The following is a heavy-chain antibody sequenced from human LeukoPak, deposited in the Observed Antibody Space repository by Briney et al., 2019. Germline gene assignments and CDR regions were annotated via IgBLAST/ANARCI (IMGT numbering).Heavy chain of an antibody. D-gene: IGHD2-15*01. J-gene: IGHJ3*02. CDR2: IIPIFGTA. CDR3: ASEPLDRRWTHAFDI. Sequence: ASVKVSCKASGGTFSSYAISWVRQAPGQGLEWMGGIIPIFGTANYAQKFQGRVTITADKSTSTAYMELSSLRSDDTAVYYCASEPLDRRWTHAFDIWGQGTMVTVSS. CDR1: GGTFSSYA. V-gene: IGHV1-69*06.